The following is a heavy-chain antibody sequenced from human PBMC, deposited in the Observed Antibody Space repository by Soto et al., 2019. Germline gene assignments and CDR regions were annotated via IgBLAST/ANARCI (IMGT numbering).Heavy chain of an antibody. Sequence: SETLSLTCAVYGGSFIGYYWSWIRQPPGKGLEWIGEINHSGSTNYNPSLKSRVTISVDTSKNQFSLKLSSVTAADTAVYYCARGGSGYGSGSYSYYYGMDVWGQGTTVTVSS. CDR2: INHSGST. J-gene: IGHJ6*02. V-gene: IGHV4-34*01. D-gene: IGHD3-10*01. CDR3: ARGGSGYGSGSYSYYYGMDV. CDR1: GGSFIGYY.